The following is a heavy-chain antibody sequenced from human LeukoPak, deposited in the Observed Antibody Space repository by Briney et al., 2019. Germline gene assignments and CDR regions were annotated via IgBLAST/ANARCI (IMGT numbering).Heavy chain of an antibody. CDR3: ARDSVILSDAFDI. J-gene: IGHJ3*02. D-gene: IGHD2/OR15-2a*01. Sequence: ASVKVSCKASGGTFSSYAISWVRQAPGQGLEWMGGIIPIFGTTNYAQKFQDRVTITADKSTSTAYMELSSLRSEDTAVYYCARDSVILSDAFDIWGQGTMVTVSS. CDR2: IIPIFGTT. CDR1: GGTFSSYA. V-gene: IGHV1-69*06.